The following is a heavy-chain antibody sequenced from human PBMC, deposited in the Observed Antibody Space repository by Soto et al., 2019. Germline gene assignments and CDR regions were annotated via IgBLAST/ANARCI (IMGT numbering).Heavy chain of an antibody. Sequence: QVLMEQSGAEVRKPGSSVKVSCKASGGTFSSSAISWVRQAPEQGLEWMGRIIPIFGTANYAQKFQGRVTITADESTSTVFMELRSLRSEDSGIYYCARVGEESSGYVGFWGQGTLVTVSS. D-gene: IGHD3-10*01. CDR2: IIPIFGTA. J-gene: IGHJ4*02. CDR3: ARVGEESSGYVGF. V-gene: IGHV1-69*01. CDR1: GGTFSSSA.